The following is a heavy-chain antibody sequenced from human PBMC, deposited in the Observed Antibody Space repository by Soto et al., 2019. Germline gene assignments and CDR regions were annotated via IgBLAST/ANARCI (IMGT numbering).Heavy chain of an antibody. CDR2: INHSGST. J-gene: IGHJ4*02. V-gene: IGHV4-34*01. CDR3: ARGAPHYDILTGYYKLDY. Sequence: SETLSLTCAVYGGSFSGYYWSWIRQPPGKGLEWIVEINHSGSTNYNPSLKSRVTISVDTSKNQFSLKLSSVTAADTAVYYCARGAPHYDILTGYYKLDYWGQGTLVTVSS. CDR1: GGSFSGYY. D-gene: IGHD3-9*01.